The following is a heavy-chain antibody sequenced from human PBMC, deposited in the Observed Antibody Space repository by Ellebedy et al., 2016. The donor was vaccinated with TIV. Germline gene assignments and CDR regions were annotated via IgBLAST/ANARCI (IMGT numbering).Heavy chain of an antibody. D-gene: IGHD1-26*01. CDR3: ARDKVEGPTTFNY. V-gene: IGHV3-7*01. J-gene: IGHJ4*02. CDR2: IKQDGSER. CDR1: GFTFSTYW. Sequence: GGSLRLSXAASGFTFSTYWMSWVRQDPGKGPEWVANIKQDGSERYYVDSVKDRFTISRDNAKSSLYLQMNFLRAEDTAVYYCARDKVEGPTTFNYWGQGALVTVSS.